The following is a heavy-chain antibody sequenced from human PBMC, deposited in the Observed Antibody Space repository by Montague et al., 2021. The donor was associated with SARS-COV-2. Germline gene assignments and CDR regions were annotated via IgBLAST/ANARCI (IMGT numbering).Heavy chain of an antibody. CDR1: GGSISSYY. V-gene: IGHV4-59*08. CDR2: IYYSGST. J-gene: IGHJ3*02. D-gene: IGHD3-9*01. Sequence: SETLSLTCTVSGGSISSYYWSWIRQPPGKGLEWIGYIYYSGSTNYNPSLKSRVTISVDTSKNQFSLKLSSVTAADTAVYYCARTYYDILTGYYKRGAFDIGGQGTMVTVSS. CDR3: ARTYYDILTGYYKRGAFDI.